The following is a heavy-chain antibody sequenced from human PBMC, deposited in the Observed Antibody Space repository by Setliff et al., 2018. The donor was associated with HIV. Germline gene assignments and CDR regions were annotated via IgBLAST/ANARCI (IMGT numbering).Heavy chain of an antibody. CDR3: ARRVHLTVPAHYYYYYMDV. Sequence: VKVSCKASGYTFTSYYMHWVRQAPGQRLEWIGWIVVGSGNTNYAQKFRERVTITRDVSTSTVYMELRSLRSDDTAVYYCARRVHLTVPAHYYYYYMDVWGKGTTVTVSS. J-gene: IGHJ6*03. V-gene: IGHV1-58*02. CDR2: IVVGSGNT. D-gene: IGHD2-2*01. CDR1: GYTFTSYY.